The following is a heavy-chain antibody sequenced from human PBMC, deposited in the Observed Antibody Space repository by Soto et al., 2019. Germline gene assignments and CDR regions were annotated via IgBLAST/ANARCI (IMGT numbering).Heavy chain of an antibody. Sequence: SETLSLTCTVSGGSISNRSYFWGWIRQPPGKGLEWIGSISYGGSTYYNPSLKSRVTISVDTSKNQFSLKLNSVTAADTAVYYCARKQPAAGYNYYGKDVWGQGTTV. D-gene: IGHD6-13*01. CDR3: ARKQPAAGYNYYGKDV. J-gene: IGHJ6*02. CDR2: ISYGGST. CDR1: GGSISNRSYF. V-gene: IGHV4-39*01.